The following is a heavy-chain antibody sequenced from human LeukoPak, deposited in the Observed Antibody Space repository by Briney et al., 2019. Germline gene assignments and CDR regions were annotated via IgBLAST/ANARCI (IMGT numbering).Heavy chain of an antibody. CDR1: DYSISSGYY. CDR3: AREGGYGSGSFDY. CDR2: IYHSGST. D-gene: IGHD3-10*01. V-gene: IGHV4-38-2*02. J-gene: IGHJ4*02. Sequence: SETLSLTCTVSDYSISSGYYWGWIRQPPGKGLEWIGSIYHSGSTYYNPSPKSRVTISVDTSKNQFSLKLSSVTAADTAVYYCAREGGYGSGSFDYWGQGTLVTVSS.